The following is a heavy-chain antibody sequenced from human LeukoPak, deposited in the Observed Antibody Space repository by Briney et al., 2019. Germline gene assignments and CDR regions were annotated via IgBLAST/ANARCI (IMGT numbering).Heavy chain of an antibody. CDR3: ARGPYCSGGSCSLTFDY. D-gene: IGHD2-15*01. CDR2: IYTSGST. CDR1: GGSISSYY. Sequence: PSETLSLTCTVSGGSISSYYWSWIRQPAGKGLEWIGRIYTSGSTNYNPSLKSRVTMSVDTSKNQFSLKLSSVTAADTAVCYCARGPYCSGGSCSLTFDYWGQGTLVTVSS. V-gene: IGHV4-4*07. J-gene: IGHJ4*02.